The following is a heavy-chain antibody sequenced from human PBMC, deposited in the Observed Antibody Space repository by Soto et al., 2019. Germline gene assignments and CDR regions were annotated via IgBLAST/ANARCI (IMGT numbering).Heavy chain of an antibody. CDR1: GGSISSSSYY. Sequence: SETLSLTCTVSGGSISSSSYYWGWIRQPPGKGLEWIGSIYYSGSTYYNPSLKSRVTISVDTSKNQFSLKLSSVTAADTAVYYCSVNGVVQTGEENYYYYMDVWGKGTTVTVSS. V-gene: IGHV4-39*01. CDR2: IYYSGST. D-gene: IGHD2-15*01. CDR3: SVNGVVQTGEENYYYYMDV. J-gene: IGHJ6*03.